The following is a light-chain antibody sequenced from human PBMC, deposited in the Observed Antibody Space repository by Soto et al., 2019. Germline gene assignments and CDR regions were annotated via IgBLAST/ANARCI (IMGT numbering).Light chain of an antibody. V-gene: IGKV3-15*01. CDR2: GAS. CDR3: QHYHGWPFT. CDR1: QSVSSN. Sequence: EILMTQSPATLSVSSGEGATLSCRASQSVSSNLAWYQQHPGQAPRLLIYGASTRATGTPARFSGSGSGTEFTLTISSLQAEDFAVYYCQHYHGWPFTFGQGTKVEIK. J-gene: IGKJ2*01.